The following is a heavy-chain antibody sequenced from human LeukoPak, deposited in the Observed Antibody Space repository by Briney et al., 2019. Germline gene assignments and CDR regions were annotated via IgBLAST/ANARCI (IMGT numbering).Heavy chain of an antibody. CDR3: AREVGVADAFDI. V-gene: IGHV4-59*01. D-gene: IGHD3-10*01. CDR2: IYYSEST. J-gene: IGHJ3*02. CDR1: GGSISSYY. Sequence: PSETLSLTCTVSGGSISSYYWSWIRQPPGKGLEWIGYIYYSESTNYNPSLKSRVTISVDTSKNQFSLKLSSVTAADTAVYYCAREVGVADAFDIWGQGTMVTVSS.